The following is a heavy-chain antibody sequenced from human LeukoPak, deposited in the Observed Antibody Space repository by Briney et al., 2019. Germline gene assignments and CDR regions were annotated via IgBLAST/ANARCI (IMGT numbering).Heavy chain of an antibody. CDR3: ARGLREQYYDILTGYPLWDAFDI. J-gene: IGHJ3*02. CDR1: GFTFSTHW. V-gene: IGHV3-74*01. CDR2: MNGDGSST. D-gene: IGHD3-9*01. Sequence: PGGSLRLSCVASGFTFSTHWMHWVRQAPGKGLVWVSRMNGDGSSTKYADSVKGRFTISRDNDRNTLYLQMNSLRAEDTAVYYCARGLREQYYDILTGYPLWDAFDIWGQGTMVTVSS.